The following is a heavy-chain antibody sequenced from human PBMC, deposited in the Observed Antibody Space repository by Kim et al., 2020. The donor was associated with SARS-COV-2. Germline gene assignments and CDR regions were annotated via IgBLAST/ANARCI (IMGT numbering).Heavy chain of an antibody. D-gene: IGHD2-15*01. CDR3: ARGRFIDTISQYYYYGMDV. Sequence: SETLSLTCTVSGGSISSYYWSWIRQPAGKGLEWIGRIYTSGSTNYNPSLKSRVTMSVDTSKNQFSLKLSSVTAADTAVYYCARGRFIDTISQYYYYGMDVKGQGTTVTVSS. CDR1: GGSISSYY. CDR2: IYTSGST. V-gene: IGHV4-4*07. J-gene: IGHJ6*02.